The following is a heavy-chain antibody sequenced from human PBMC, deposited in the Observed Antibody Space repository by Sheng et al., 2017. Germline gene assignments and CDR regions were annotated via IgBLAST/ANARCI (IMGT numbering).Heavy chain of an antibody. V-gene: IGHV3-21*01. CDR3: ARDSMIVVDY. Sequence: EVQLVESGGGLVKPGGSLRLSCAASGFTFSSYSMNWVRQAPGKVLEWVSSISSSSSYIYYADSVKGRFTISRDNAKNSLYLQMNSLRAEDTAVYYCARDSMIVVDYWGQGTLVTVSS. CDR2: ISSSSSYI. CDR1: GFTFSSYS. D-gene: IGHD3-22*01. J-gene: IGHJ4*02.